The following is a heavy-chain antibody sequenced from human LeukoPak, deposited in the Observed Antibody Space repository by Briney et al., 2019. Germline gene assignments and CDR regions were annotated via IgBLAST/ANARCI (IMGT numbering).Heavy chain of an antibody. D-gene: IGHD3-22*01. CDR2: ISGSGGST. J-gene: IGHJ4*02. V-gene: IGHV3-23*01. CDR3: ARRAGDYSHPYDY. CDR1: GFTFSSYG. Sequence: GGSLRHSCAASGFTFSSYGMSRVRQAPGKGLEWVSAISGSGGSTYYADSVKGRFTISRDNSKNTLYLQMNSLRAEDTAVYYCARRAGDYSHPYDYWGQGTLVTLSS.